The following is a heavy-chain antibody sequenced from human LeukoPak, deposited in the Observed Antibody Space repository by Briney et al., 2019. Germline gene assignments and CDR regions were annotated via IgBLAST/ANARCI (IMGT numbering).Heavy chain of an antibody. Sequence: PGGSLRLSCAASGFTFSSYAMSWVRQAPGKGLEWVSAISGSGGSTYYADSVKGRFTISRDNSKNTLYLQMNSLRAEDTAVYYCARTNYGGNQYYYYYYYMDVWGKGTTVTVSS. CDR1: GFTFSSYA. V-gene: IGHV3-23*01. J-gene: IGHJ6*03. CDR2: ISGSGGST. CDR3: ARTNYGGNQYYYYYYYMDV. D-gene: IGHD4-23*01.